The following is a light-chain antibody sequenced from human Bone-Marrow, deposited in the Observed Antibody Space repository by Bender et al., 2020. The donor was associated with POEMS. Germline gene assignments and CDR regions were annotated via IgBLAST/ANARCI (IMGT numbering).Light chain of an antibody. J-gene: IGLJ3*02. CDR3: SSYTSATTVV. V-gene: IGLV2-14*01. CDR1: NNDIGTYKF. Sequence: QSALTQPPSVSGSPGQSVTISCTGTNNDIGTYKFVSWYQHHPGRAPKLLIYEVNSRPSGLSDRFSGSKSGNTASLTISGLQAEDEAHYYCSSYTSATTVVFGGGTKVTVL. CDR2: EVN.